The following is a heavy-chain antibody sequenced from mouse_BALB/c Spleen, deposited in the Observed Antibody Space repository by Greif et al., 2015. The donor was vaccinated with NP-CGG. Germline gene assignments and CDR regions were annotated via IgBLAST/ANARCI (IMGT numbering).Heavy chain of an antibody. Sequence: EVKLMESGGGLVQPGGSLKLSCAASGFTFSSYGMSWVRQTPDKRLELVATINSNGGSTYYPDSVKGRFTISRDNAKNTLYLQMSSLKSEDTAMYYCARDRDYGYWFAYWGQGTLVTVSA. J-gene: IGHJ3*01. CDR1: GFTFSSYG. V-gene: IGHV5-6-3*01. CDR2: INSNGGST. D-gene: IGHD2-2*01. CDR3: ARDRDYGYWFAY.